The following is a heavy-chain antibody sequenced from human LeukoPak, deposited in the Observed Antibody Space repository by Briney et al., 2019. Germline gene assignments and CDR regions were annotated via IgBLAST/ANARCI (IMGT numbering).Heavy chain of an antibody. CDR1: GGSISSSSFY. CDR3: ARERRYSSSWSDFDY. Sequence: SETLSLTCTVSGGSISSSSFYWGWLRQPPGKGLEWIGTIYYRGITYYNPSLKSRVTISVDTSKNQFSLKVSSVIAADTAVYYCARERRYSSSWSDFDYWGQGTLVTVSA. CDR2: IYYRGIT. D-gene: IGHD6-13*01. J-gene: IGHJ4*02. V-gene: IGHV4-39*07.